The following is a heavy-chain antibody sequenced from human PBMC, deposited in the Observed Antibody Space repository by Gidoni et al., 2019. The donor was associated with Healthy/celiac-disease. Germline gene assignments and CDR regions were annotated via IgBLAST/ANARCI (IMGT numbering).Heavy chain of an antibody. D-gene: IGHD3-22*01. Sequence: EVQLVESGGGLVQLGRSLRLSCAASGFTFADYAMHWVRPAPGKGLEWVSGISWNSGSIGYADSVKGRFTISRDNAKNSLYLQMNSLRAEDTALYYCAKDFWDLHYDSSGYLKSPAFDYWGQGTLVTVSS. V-gene: IGHV3-9*01. CDR2: ISWNSGSI. CDR3: AKDFWDLHYDSSGYLKSPAFDY. J-gene: IGHJ4*02. CDR1: GFTFADYA.